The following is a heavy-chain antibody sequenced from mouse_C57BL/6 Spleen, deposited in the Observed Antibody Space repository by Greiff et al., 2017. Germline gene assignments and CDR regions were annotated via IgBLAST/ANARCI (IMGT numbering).Heavy chain of an antibody. J-gene: IGHJ4*01. D-gene: IGHD2-3*01. CDR3: ARSDYDGYHYYAMDY. V-gene: IGHV1-53*01. Sequence: VQLQQPGTELVKPGASVKLSCKASGYTFTSYWMHWVKQRPGQGLEWIGNINPSNGGTNYNEKFKSKATLTVDKSSSTAYMQLSSLTSEDSAVYYCARSDYDGYHYYAMDYWGQGTSVTVSS. CDR1: GYTFTSYW. CDR2: INPSNGGT.